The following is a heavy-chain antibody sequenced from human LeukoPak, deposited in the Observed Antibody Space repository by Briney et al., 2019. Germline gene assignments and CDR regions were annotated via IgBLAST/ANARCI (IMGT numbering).Heavy chain of an antibody. Sequence: PGRSLRLSCAASGVSFSSYGMHWVRQAPGKGLEWVAIISYDGSNKYYADSVKGRFTISRDNSKNTLYLQMSSLGAEDTAVYFCAKERSSSNWYADYWGQGSLVTVS. V-gene: IGHV3-30*18. CDR3: AKERSSSNWYADY. D-gene: IGHD6-13*01. CDR1: GVSFSSYG. J-gene: IGHJ4*02. CDR2: ISYDGSNK.